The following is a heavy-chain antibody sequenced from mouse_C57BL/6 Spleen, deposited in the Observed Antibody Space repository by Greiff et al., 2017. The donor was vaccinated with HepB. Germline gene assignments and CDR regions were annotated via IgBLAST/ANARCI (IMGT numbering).Heavy chain of an antibody. CDR3: ARAILGDATGY. J-gene: IGHJ4*01. CDR2: IDPSDSYT. D-gene: IGHD1-2*01. CDR1: GYTFTSYW. V-gene: IGHV1-59*01. Sequence: QVQLKQPGAELVRPGTSVKLSCKASGYTFTSYWMHWVKQRPGQGLEWIGVIDPSDSYTNYNQKFKGKATLTVDTYSSPAYMQLSSLTSEDSAVYYCARAILGDATGYWGQGTSVTVSS.